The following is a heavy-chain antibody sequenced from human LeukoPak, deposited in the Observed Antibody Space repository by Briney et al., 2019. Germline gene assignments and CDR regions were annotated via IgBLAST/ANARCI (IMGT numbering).Heavy chain of an antibody. D-gene: IGHD1-26*01. CDR2: IYSSGST. CDR3: AKSGGYGLIDY. Sequence: SETLSLTCAVSGASISGSGYYWGWIRQPPWKGLEWIGNIYSSGSTYYNASLQSRVTISIDTSKNQFSLRLNSVTAADTAMYYCAKSGGYGLIDYWGQGTRVTVSS. V-gene: IGHV4-39*01. J-gene: IGHJ4*02. CDR1: GASISGSGYY.